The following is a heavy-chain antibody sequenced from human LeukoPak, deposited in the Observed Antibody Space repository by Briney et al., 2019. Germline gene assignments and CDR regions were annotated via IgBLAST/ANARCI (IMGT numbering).Heavy chain of an antibody. CDR3: ARAGGRSWFDP. CDR1: GYSFTDKY. J-gene: IGHJ5*02. V-gene: IGHV1-2*02. CDR2: INPNSGGT. Sequence: ASVKVACKASGYSFTDKYMHWVRQAPGQGLEWMGWINPNSGGTNYAQKFQGRVTMTTDTSMSTAYMELSRLTSDDTAVYYCARAGGRSWFDPWGQGTLVTVSS.